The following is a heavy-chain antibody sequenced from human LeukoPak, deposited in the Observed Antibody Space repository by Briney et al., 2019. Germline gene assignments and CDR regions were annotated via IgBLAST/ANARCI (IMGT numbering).Heavy chain of an antibody. D-gene: IGHD5-18*01. CDR1: GGSFSGYY. Sequence: PSETLSLTCAVYGGSFSGYYWSWIRQPPGKGLEWIGEINHSGSTNYNPSLKSRVTISVDMSKNQFSLKLTSVTAADTAVYYCASIGMVTSNAYYYYYMDVWGKGTTVTVSS. CDR3: ASIGMVTSNAYYYYYMDV. CDR2: INHSGST. V-gene: IGHV4-34*01. J-gene: IGHJ6*03.